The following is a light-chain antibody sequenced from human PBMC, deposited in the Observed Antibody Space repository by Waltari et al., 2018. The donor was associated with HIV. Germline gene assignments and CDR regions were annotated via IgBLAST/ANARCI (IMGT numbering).Light chain of an antibody. CDR1: SGSIASNH. CDR3: QSSDSSNWV. Sequence: NFMLTQPHSVSESPGKTVTIPCTRTSGSIASNHVQGYQQRPGSSPTTVIYADNQRPSGVPDRFSGSIDSSSNSASLTISGLKTEDEADYYCQSSDSSNWVFGGGTKLTVL. V-gene: IGLV6-57*01. CDR2: ADN. J-gene: IGLJ3*02.